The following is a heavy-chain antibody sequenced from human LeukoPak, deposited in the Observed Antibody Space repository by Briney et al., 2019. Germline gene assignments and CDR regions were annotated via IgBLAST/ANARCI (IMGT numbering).Heavy chain of an antibody. CDR2: IKQDGSEK. D-gene: IGHD1-1*01. CDR1: GFTFSSYW. CDR3: ARSGGVRANWFDP. V-gene: IGHV3-7*01. J-gene: IGHJ5*02. Sequence: GGSLRLSCAASGFTFSSYWMSWVRQAPGKGLEWVANIKQDGSEKYYVDSVKGRFTISRDNAKNSLYLQMNSLRAEDTAVYYCARSGGVRANWFDPWGQGTLVTVSS.